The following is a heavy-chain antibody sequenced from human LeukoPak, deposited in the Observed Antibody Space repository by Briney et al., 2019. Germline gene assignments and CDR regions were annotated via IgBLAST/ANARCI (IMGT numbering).Heavy chain of an antibody. Sequence: SETLSLTCTVSGGSVSSGSYYWSWIRQPPGKGLEWIGYIYYSGSTNYNPSLKSRVTISVDTSKNQFSLKLSSVTAADTAVYYCARRMDFWSGYYFDYWGQGTLVTVSS. D-gene: IGHD3-3*01. CDR1: GGSVSSGSYY. CDR3: ARRMDFWSGYYFDY. CDR2: IYYSGST. J-gene: IGHJ4*02. V-gene: IGHV4-61*01.